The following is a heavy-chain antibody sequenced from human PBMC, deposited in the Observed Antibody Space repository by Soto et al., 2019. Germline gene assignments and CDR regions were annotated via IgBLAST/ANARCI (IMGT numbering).Heavy chain of an antibody. CDR3: ARGIHGSSQYINWFDP. Sequence: GSLRLSCAASGFTFSSYAMSWVRQPPGKGLEWIGEIYHSGSTNYNPSLKSRVTISVDKSKNQFSLKLSSVTAADTAVYFCARGIHGSSQYINWFDPWGQGTPVTVSS. CDR2: IYHSGST. V-gene: IGHV4-4*01. D-gene: IGHD2-15*01. CDR1: GFTFSSYAM. J-gene: IGHJ5*02.